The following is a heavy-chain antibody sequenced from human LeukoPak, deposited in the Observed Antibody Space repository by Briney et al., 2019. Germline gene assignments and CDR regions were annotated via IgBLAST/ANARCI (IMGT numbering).Heavy chain of an antibody. CDR1: GYNLNTYH. J-gene: IGHJ4*02. D-gene: IGHD3-16*01. V-gene: IGHV1-46*02. CDR3: ATEYVRTHYFDW. Sequence: ASVRVSCKASGYNLNTYHMHWVRQAPGQGLEWMGIITSTGTTTICAQRFQGRVTMTRDTSTSTVYMDLSSLRSDDTAVYYCATEYVRTHYFDWWGQGTLVTVSS. CDR2: ITSTGTTT.